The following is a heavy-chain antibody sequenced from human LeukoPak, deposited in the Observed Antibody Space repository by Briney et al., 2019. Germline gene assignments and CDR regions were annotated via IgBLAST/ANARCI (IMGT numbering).Heavy chain of an antibody. CDR1: GFTFNRFY. CDR3: ARGYSGAYRIDY. Sequence: GGSLRLSCSASGFTFNRFYLHWVRQAPGKGLEFVSHISSNGATTYYADSVKGRFTISRDNSKNTLYLQMSSLRADDTAVYYCARGYSGAYRIDYWGQGTLVTVSS. J-gene: IGHJ4*02. CDR2: ISSNGATT. V-gene: IGHV3-64D*06. D-gene: IGHD1-26*01.